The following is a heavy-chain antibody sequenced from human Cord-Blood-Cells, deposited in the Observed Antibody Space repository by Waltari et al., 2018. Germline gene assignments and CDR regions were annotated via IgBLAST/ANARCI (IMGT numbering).Heavy chain of an antibody. CDR3: ARVEGGATYFDY. CDR2: IIPIFGTA. Sequence: QVQLVQSGAEVQKPGSSVKVSCKASGGTFSSSALSWVRQALGQGLEWMGGIIPIFGTANYAQKFQGRVTITADESTSTAYMELSSLRSEDTAVYYCARVEGGATYFDYWGQGTLVTVSS. V-gene: IGHV1-69*01. D-gene: IGHD1-26*01. J-gene: IGHJ4*02. CDR1: GGTFSSSA.